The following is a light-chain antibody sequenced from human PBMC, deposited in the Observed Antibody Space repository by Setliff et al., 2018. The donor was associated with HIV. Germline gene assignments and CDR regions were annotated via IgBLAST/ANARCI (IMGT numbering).Light chain of an antibody. J-gene: IGLJ1*01. CDR3: CSYAGSPRV. Sequence: QSALAQPASVSGSPGQSITTACTGTSSDVGGYNYVSWYQQHPGKAPKLMIYDVSKRPSGVPDRFSGSKSGNSASLTISGLQTEDEADYYCCSYAGSPRVFGTGTKVTVL. CDR2: DVS. V-gene: IGLV2-11*01. CDR1: SSDVGGYNY.